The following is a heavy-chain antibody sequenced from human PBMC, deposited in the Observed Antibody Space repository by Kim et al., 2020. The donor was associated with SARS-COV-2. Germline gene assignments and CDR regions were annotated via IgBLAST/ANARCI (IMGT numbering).Heavy chain of an antibody. CDR2: ISGSGSII. V-gene: IGHV3-23*01. CDR1: RFAFSTYA. CDR3: RGYYDSSTSYYYVDY. J-gene: IGHJ4*01. D-gene: IGHD3-22*01. Sequence: GGSLRLSCAASRFAFSTYAMGWVRQAPGKGLEWVSAISGSGSIIYYADSVKGRFTISRDNSKNTLYLHMNSLRVEDTAVYYCRGYYDSSTSYYYVDYWG.